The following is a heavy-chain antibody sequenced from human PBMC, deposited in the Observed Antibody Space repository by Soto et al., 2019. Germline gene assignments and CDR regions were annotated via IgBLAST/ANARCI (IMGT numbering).Heavy chain of an antibody. V-gene: IGHV3-33*01. J-gene: IGHJ4*02. D-gene: IGHD3-22*01. CDR2: IWYDGSNK. CDR1: GFTFSSYG. CDR3: ARAESYYYDSSGYSGIDY. Sequence: QPGGSLRLSCAASGFTFSSYGMHWVRQAPGKGLEWVAVIWYDGSNKYYADSVKGRFTISRDNSKNTLYLQMNSLRAEDTAVYYCARAESYYYDSSGYSGIDYWGQGTLVTVSS.